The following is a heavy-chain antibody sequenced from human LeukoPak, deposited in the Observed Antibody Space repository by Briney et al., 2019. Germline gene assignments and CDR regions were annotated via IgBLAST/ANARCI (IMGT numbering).Heavy chain of an antibody. CDR3: ARDLYLYEHGYALDI. V-gene: IGHV3-30*03. D-gene: IGHD5/OR15-5a*01. CDR1: GFTFSSYG. J-gene: IGHJ3*02. CDR2: ISFDGSYK. Sequence: GGSLRLSCAASGFTFSSYGMHWVRQAPGKGLEWVAVISFDGSYKYYADSVKGRFTISRDNSKNTLYLQMNSLRAEDTAVYYCARDLYLYEHGYALDIWGQGTMVTVSS.